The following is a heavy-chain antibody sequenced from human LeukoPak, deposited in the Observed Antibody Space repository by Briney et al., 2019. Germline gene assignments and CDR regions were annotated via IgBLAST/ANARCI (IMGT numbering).Heavy chain of an antibody. Sequence: SETLSLTCAVYGGSFSGYYWSWIRQPPGKGLEWIGEINHSGSTNYNPSLKSRVTISVDTSKNQFSLKLSSVAAADTAVYYGPIGQGGYYYDSSGYYAFDPWGQGSLITVSS. V-gene: IGHV4-34*01. CDR1: GGSFSGYY. D-gene: IGHD3-22*01. CDR3: PIGQGGYYYDSSGYYAFDP. CDR2: INHSGST. J-gene: IGHJ5*02.